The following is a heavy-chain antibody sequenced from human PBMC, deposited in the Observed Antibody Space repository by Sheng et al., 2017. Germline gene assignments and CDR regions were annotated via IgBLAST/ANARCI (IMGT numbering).Heavy chain of an antibody. D-gene: IGHD3-16*01. CDR3: ARGSDLGWLDP. Sequence: QVQLVQSGAEMKKPGASVKVSCKASGYGFSVYNIHWVRQAPGQGLKWMGRIYPNSGGTEYAQQFQGRVSMTRDTSIDTAYLELSSLTSDDTAVYYCARGSDLGWLDPWGQGTLVTVSS. V-gene: IGHV1-2*06. CDR2: IYPNSGGT. J-gene: IGHJ5*02. CDR1: GYGFSVYN.